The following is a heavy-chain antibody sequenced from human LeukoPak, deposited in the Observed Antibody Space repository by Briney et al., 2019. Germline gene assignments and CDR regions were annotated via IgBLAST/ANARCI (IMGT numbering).Heavy chain of an antibody. D-gene: IGHD1-1*01. J-gene: IGHJ6*02. V-gene: IGHV4-34*01. Sequence: RPSETLSLTCAVHGGSFSGHYWSWIRQPPGKGLEWIGEINHSGSTSYNLSLNSRVTISADPSKNQFSLGLSSATAADTAVYYCASGVQSERRRLTGTQPIYYGMDVWGQGTTVTVSS. CDR2: INHSGST. CDR1: GGSFSGHY. CDR3: ASGVQSERRRLTGTQPIYYGMDV.